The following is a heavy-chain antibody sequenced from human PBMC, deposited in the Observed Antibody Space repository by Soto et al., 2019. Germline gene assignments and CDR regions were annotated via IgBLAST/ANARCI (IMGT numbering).Heavy chain of an antibody. V-gene: IGHV3-30*18. CDR1: GFMFNNYG. D-gene: IGHD1-1*01. Sequence: QVHLLESGGGVAQPGRSLRLSCAASGFMFNNYGMHWVRQAPGKGLEWVALISFDGLNEYYADSVKGRFTISRDNSRNALCLQMNSLGAEDSAVYYWAKGDWTDAPGYFDYWGQGTLVTVSS. CDR3: AKGDWTDAPGYFDY. J-gene: IGHJ4*02. CDR2: ISFDGLNE.